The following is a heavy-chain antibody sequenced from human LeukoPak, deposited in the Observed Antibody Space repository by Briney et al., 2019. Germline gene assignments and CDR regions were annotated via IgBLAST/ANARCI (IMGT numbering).Heavy chain of an antibody. J-gene: IGHJ4*02. Sequence: GGSLRLSCAPSGFTFSSYAMSWVRQAPGKGLEWVSAISGSGGSTYYADSVKGRFTISRDNSKNTLYLQMNSLRAEDTAVYYCAKDMRSGPHGYFDYWGQGTLVTVSS. CDR1: GFTFSSYA. CDR3: AKDMRSGPHGYFDY. CDR2: ISGSGGST. V-gene: IGHV3-23*01.